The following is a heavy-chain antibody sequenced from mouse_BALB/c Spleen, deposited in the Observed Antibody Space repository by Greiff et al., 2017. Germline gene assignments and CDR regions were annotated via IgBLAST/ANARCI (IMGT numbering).Heavy chain of an antibody. CDR1: GYTFTSYW. CDR2: INPSTGYT. D-gene: IGHD3-1*01. Sequence: QVQLQQSGAELAKPGASVKMSCKASGYTFTSYWMHWVKQRPGHGLEWIGYINPSTGYTEYNQKFKDKATLTADKSSSTAYMQLSSLTSEDSAVYYCARGAARATWAYWGQGTLVTVSA. V-gene: IGHV1-7*01. CDR3: ARGAARATWAY. J-gene: IGHJ3*01.